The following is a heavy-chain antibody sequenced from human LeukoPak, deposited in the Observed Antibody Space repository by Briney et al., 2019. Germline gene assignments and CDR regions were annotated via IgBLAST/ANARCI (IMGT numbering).Heavy chain of an antibody. Sequence: PSETLSLTCTVSGGSISSSSYYWGWIRQPPGKGLEWIGSIYYSGSTYYNPSLKSRVTISVDTSKNQFSLKLSSVTAADTAVYYCARHVFFGELAHFDYWGQGTLVTVSS. J-gene: IGHJ4*02. CDR2: IYYSGST. CDR1: GGSISSSSYY. V-gene: IGHV4-39*01. D-gene: IGHD3-10*01. CDR3: ARHVFFGELAHFDY.